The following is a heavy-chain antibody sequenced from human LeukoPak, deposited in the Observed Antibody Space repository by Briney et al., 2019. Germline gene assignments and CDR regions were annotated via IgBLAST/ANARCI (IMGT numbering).Heavy chain of an antibody. CDR1: GFIFSSYG. CDR2: IWYDGSNT. J-gene: IGHJ6*04. Sequence: GGSLRLSCAASGFIFSSYGMHWVRQAPGKELEWVAVIWYDGSNTYYADSVKGRFTISRDNSKNTLYLQMNSLRAEDTAVYYCASLLQGDGMDVWGKGTTVTVSS. V-gene: IGHV3-33*01. D-gene: IGHD4-11*01. CDR3: ASLLQGDGMDV.